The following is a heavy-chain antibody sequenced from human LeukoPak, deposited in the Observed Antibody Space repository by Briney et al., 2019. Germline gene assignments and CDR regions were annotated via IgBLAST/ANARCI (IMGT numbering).Heavy chain of an antibody. J-gene: IGHJ4*02. V-gene: IGHV1-18*01. CDR1: GGTFSSYA. D-gene: IGHD6-13*01. CDR2: INVYNGNT. Sequence: ASVKVSCKASGGTFSSYAITWVRQAPGQGLEWMGWINVYNGNTNYAQKLQGRVTMTTDTSTTTAYMELRSLRSDDTAVYYCARDLRRGSSSWYVSGGDYWGQGTLVTVSS. CDR3: ARDLRRGSSSWYVSGGDY.